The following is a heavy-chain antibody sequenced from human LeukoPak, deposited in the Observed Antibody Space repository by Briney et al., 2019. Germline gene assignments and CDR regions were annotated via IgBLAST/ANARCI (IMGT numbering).Heavy chain of an antibody. CDR1: GFTVSSNY. CDR2: IYSGGGT. CDR3: ARGGSVTTRYFDN. V-gene: IGHV3-66*01. J-gene: IGHJ4*02. Sequence: PGGSLRLSCAASGFTVSSNYMSWVRQAPGKGLEWVSVIYSGGGTYYADSVKGRFTISRDNSKNTLYLQMNSLRAEDTAVYYCARGGSVTTRYFDNWGQGTLVTVSS. D-gene: IGHD4-17*01.